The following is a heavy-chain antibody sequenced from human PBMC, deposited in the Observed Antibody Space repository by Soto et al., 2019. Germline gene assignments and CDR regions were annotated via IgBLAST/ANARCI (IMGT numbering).Heavy chain of an antibody. CDR1: GGSISSGGYS. CDR3: ARGANSAYDYGAFDI. Sequence: SETLSLTCAVSGGSISSGGYSWSWIRQPPGKGLEWIGYISQSGSTFYNVSLKSRVTIAGDRSKNQFSLNLSSVIVADTAVYYCARGANSAYDYGAFDIWAKGQWSPSPQ. J-gene: IGHJ3*02. V-gene: IGHV4-30-2*01. CDR2: ISQSGST. D-gene: IGHD5-12*01.